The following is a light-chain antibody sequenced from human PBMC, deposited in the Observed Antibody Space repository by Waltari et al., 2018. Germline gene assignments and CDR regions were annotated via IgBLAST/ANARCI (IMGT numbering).Light chain of an antibody. CDR1: QSVSSN. CDR2: GAS. Sequence: EIVMTQSPATLSVSPGERASLSCRASQSVSSNLTWYQQKPGQAPRLLIYGASARPTVIPTRFSGSGSGTEFTLTISSLQSEDFAVYYCQQYNNWPQTFGQGTKLEIK. CDR3: QQYNNWPQT. V-gene: IGKV3-15*01. J-gene: IGKJ2*01.